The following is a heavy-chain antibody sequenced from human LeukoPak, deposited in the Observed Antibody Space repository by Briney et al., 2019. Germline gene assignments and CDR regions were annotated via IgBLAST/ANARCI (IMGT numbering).Heavy chain of an antibody. CDR3: ARAVTTYYDFWSGYLKPYYFDY. CDR1: GGSFSGYY. CDR2: INHSGST. D-gene: IGHD3-3*01. Sequence: SETLSLTCAVYGGSFSGYYWSWIRQPPGKGLEWIGEINHSGSTNYNPSLMSRVTISVDTSKNQFSLKLSSVTAADTAVYYCARAVTTYYDFWSGYLKPYYFDYWGQGTLVTVSS. J-gene: IGHJ4*02. V-gene: IGHV4-34*01.